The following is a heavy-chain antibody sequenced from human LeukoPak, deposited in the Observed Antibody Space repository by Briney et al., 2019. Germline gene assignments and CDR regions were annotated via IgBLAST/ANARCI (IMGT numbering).Heavy chain of an antibody. CDR3: ARVRVWRYYYYMDV. J-gene: IGHJ6*03. CDR1: GGSISSYY. Sequence: SETLSLTCTVSGGSISSYYWSWIRQPPGKGLEWIGYIYYSGSTNYNPSLKSRVTISADTSKNQFSLKLSSVTAADTAVYYCARVRVWRYYYYMDVWGKGTTVTVSS. V-gene: IGHV4-59*01. CDR2: IYYSGST.